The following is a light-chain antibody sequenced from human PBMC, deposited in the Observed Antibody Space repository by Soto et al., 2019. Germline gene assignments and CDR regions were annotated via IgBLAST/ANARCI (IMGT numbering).Light chain of an antibody. CDR1: PTISSW. CDR2: KAS. Sequence: DIQMTQSPSTLSGSVGDRVTITCRASPTISSWLAWYQQKPGKAPKLLIYKASTLKSGVPSGFSGSGSGTEFTLTISSLQPDDFATYYCQHYNSYSEAFGQGTKVELK. J-gene: IGKJ1*01. V-gene: IGKV1-5*03. CDR3: QHYNSYSEA.